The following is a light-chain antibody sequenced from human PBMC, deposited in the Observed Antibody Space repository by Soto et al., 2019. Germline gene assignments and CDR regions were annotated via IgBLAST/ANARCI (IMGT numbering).Light chain of an antibody. Sequence: EIVLTQSPGTLSLSPGERATLSCRASQSVTSSYLAWYQQKPGQAPRLLIHGASSRATGIPDRFSGSGSATDFTLPISRLEPEDFAVYYCHQYAGSPPWTFGQGTKVEIK. V-gene: IGKV3-20*01. CDR3: HQYAGSPPWT. CDR2: GAS. J-gene: IGKJ1*01. CDR1: QSVTSSY.